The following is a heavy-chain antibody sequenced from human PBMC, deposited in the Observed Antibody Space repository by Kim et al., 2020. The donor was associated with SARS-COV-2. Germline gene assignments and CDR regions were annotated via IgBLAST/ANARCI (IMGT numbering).Heavy chain of an antibody. D-gene: IGHD3-22*01. V-gene: IGHV1-69*06. CDR1: GGTFSSHA. J-gene: IGHJ6*01. CDR3: ARGAMDYYDSSGPFGYYYY. Sequence: SVKVSCKASGGTFSSHAISWLRQAPGQGLEWMGGIIPIFGTANYAQKLQGRATITADKSTSTAYMELSSLSSEDTAVHYCARGAMDYYDSSGPFGYYYY. CDR2: IIPIFGTA.